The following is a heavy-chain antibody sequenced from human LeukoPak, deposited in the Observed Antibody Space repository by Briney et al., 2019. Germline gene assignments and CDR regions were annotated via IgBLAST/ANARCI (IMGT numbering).Heavy chain of an antibody. Sequence: SETLSLTCTVSGYSISSGYYWGWIRQPPGKGLEWIGSIYHSGSTYYNPSLKSRVTISVDTSKNQFSLKLSSVTAADTAVYYCARRAALDYYYMDVWGKGTTVTVSS. CDR2: IYHSGST. J-gene: IGHJ6*03. V-gene: IGHV4-38-2*02. D-gene: IGHD6-25*01. CDR3: ARRAALDYYYMDV. CDR1: GYSISSGYY.